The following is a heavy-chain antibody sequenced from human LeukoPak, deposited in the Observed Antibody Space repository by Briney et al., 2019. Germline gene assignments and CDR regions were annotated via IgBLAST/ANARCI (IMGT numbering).Heavy chain of an antibody. J-gene: IGHJ3*01. Sequence: GESLKISCKVSGYSFTSYCIGWVRQIPGKGLEWMGIIYPGDSGPTYNPSFQGQVTISVDKSINTAYLQWSSLQASDTAMYYCGMSGDRVPLQDDVFDVWGQGTMVTVST. CDR1: GYSFTSYC. V-gene: IGHV5-51*01. D-gene: IGHD1-26*01. CDR3: GMSGDRVPLQDDVFDV. CDR2: IYPGDSGP.